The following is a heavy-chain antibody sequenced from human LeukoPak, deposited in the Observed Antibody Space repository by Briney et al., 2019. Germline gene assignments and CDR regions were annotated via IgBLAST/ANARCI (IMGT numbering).Heavy chain of an antibody. Sequence: GGSLRLSCAASGFTFSSYAMHWVRQAPGKGLEWVAVISCDGSNKYYADSVKGRFTISRDNSKDTLYLQMNSLRAEDTAVYYCAREGRDYGDWPPDYWGQGTLVTVSS. CDR3: AREGRDYGDWPPDY. J-gene: IGHJ4*02. CDR1: GFTFSSYA. CDR2: ISCDGSNK. V-gene: IGHV3-30-3*01. D-gene: IGHD4-17*01.